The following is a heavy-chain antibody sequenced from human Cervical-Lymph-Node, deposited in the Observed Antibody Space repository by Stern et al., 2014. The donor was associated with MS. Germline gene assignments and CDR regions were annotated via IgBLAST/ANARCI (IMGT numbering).Heavy chain of an antibody. CDR3: VRGLDRAKLGY. CDR2: IHHYEGT. CDR1: GESFSGDY. V-gene: IGHV4-34*01. Sequence: QVQLQQWGAGLLKPSETLSLTCAVYGESFSGDYWNWIRQSPGRGLEWIGEIHHYEGTNYKSSLKSRVTISVDTSKKQSSLKLSSVTAADTAVYYCVRGLDRAKLGYWGQGTLVTVSS. J-gene: IGHJ4*02. D-gene: IGHD7-27*01.